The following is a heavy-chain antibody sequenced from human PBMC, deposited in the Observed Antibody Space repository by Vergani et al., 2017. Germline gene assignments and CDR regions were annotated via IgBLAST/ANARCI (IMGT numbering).Heavy chain of an antibody. J-gene: IGHJ5*02. Sequence: QLQLQESGPGLVKPSATLALTCSVSGASIRSSNYYWGWIRQPPGKGLEWIASIYYSGSTYYNPSLKSRVTISVDTSKNQFSLKLSYVTAADTAVYFCARHSXVEWLVKLGWIDPWGQGILVTVSS. V-gene: IGHV4-39*01. CDR1: GASIRSSNYY. CDR2: IYYSGST. D-gene: IGHD6-19*01. CDR3: ARHSXVEWLVKLGWIDP.